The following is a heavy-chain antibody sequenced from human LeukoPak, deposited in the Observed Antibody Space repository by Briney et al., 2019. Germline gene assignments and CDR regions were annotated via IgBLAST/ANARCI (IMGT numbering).Heavy chain of an antibody. V-gene: IGHV4-61*01. CDR1: GGSFSSGSYY. CDR2: IYYSGST. CDR3: ARGDHDFWSGYSNWFDP. D-gene: IGHD3-3*01. Sequence: SETLSLTCTVSGGSFSSGSYYWSWIRQPPGKGLKWIGYIYYSGSTNYNPSLKSRVTISVDASKNQFSLKLSSVTAADTAVYYCARGDHDFWSGYSNWFDPWGQGTLVTVSS. J-gene: IGHJ5*02.